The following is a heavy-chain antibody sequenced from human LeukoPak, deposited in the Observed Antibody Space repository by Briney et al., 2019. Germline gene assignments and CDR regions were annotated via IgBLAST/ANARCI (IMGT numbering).Heavy chain of an antibody. D-gene: IGHD3-9*01. V-gene: IGHV1-18*01. Sequence: ASVKVSCKASGYTFTSYGISWVRQAPGQGLEWMGWISAYNGNTNYAQKLQGRVTMTTDTSTSTAYMELRSLRSDDTAVYYCARDGDILTGWFRNNWFDPWGQGTLVTVSS. CDR1: GYTFTSYG. CDR2: ISAYNGNT. J-gene: IGHJ5*02. CDR3: ARDGDILTGWFRNNWFDP.